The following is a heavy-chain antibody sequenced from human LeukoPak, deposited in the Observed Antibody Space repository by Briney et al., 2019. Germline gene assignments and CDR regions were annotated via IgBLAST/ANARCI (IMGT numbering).Heavy chain of an antibody. D-gene: IGHD6-13*01. CDR1: GFTFSSYS. Sequence: GGSLRLSCAASGFTFSSYSVNWVRQAPGKGLEWVSYISSSSSTIYYADSVKGRFTISRDNAKNSLYLQMNSLRAEATAVYYCARDTGIALDYWGQGTLVTVSS. J-gene: IGHJ4*02. V-gene: IGHV3-48*04. CDR3: ARDTGIALDY. CDR2: ISSSSSTI.